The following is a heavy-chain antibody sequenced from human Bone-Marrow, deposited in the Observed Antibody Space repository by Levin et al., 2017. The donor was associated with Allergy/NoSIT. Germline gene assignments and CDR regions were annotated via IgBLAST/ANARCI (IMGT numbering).Heavy chain of an antibody. CDR1: GYTFTDFG. J-gene: IGHJ4*02. D-gene: IGHD4-17*01. Sequence: PGESLKISCKTSGYTFTDFGIKWVRQAPGHGLEWMGWLNTYNGNTNYVPKLRGRVTMTTDTSTSTAYMELIGLISDDTAVYFCARAAHGDYGDYWGQGTLVTVSS. CDR2: LNTYNGNT. V-gene: IGHV1-18*01. CDR3: ARAAHGDYGDY.